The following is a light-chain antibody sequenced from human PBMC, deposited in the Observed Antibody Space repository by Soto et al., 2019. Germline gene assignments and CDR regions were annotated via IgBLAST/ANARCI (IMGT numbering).Light chain of an antibody. J-gene: IGLJ3*02. CDR2: DVT. Sequence: QSALTQPRSVSGSPGQSVTISCTGTSSNVGGYSYVSWYQQHPGIAPQVIIYDVTKRPSGVPDRFSGSKSGNTASLTISGLQAEDEADYYCCSYAGSYSWVFGGGTKLTVL. CDR1: SSNVGGYSY. V-gene: IGLV2-11*01. CDR3: CSYAGSYSWV.